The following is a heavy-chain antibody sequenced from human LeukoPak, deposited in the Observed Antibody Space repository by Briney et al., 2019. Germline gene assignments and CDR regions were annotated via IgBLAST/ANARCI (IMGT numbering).Heavy chain of an antibody. CDR1: GYSFTSYW. V-gene: IGHV5-51*01. CDR2: IYPGDSDT. J-gene: IGHJ4*02. D-gene: IGHD1-26*01. CDR3: ARIVGAIPAPAHLDY. Sequence: GESLKISCKGSGYSFTSYWIGWVRQMPGKGLEWMGIIYPGDSDTRYSPSFQGQVTISADKSISTAYLQWSSLKASDTAMYCCARIVGAIPAPAHLDYWGQGTLVTVSS.